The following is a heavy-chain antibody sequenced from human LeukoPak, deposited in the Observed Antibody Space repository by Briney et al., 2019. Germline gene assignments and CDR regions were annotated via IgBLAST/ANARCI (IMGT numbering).Heavy chain of an antibody. Sequence: GGSLRLSRAASGFTFNNYAMSWVRQTPGKGLEWVSAISGSGGATYYADSVKGRFTISRDNSKNTLCLQMNSLRAEDTAVYYCARDLHYYGMDVWGQGTTVTVSS. CDR3: ARDLHYYGMDV. J-gene: IGHJ6*02. CDR2: ISGSGGAT. V-gene: IGHV3-23*01. CDR1: GFTFNNYA.